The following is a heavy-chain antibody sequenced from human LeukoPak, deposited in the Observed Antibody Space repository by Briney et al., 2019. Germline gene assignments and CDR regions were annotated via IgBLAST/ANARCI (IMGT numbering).Heavy chain of an antibody. CDR1: GFNLRAHT. Sequence: RGSLRLSCAASGFNLRAHTMNWVRQAPGKGLEWVSSISTSSSYIYYADSVKGRFTTSRDNAENSLYLQMHSLRVEDTALYYCARDDNWNDKPFDFWGQGTLVTVSS. CDR3: ARDDNWNDKPFDF. D-gene: IGHD1-20*01. CDR2: ISTSSSYI. J-gene: IGHJ4*02. V-gene: IGHV3-21*01.